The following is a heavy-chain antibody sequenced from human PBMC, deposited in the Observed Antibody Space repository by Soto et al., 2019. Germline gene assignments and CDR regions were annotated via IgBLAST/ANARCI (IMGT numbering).Heavy chain of an antibody. V-gene: IGHV3-23*01. CDR1: GFTFSNYA. CDR3: ALRYCSRSTCPPLNSYFYMDV. D-gene: IGHD2-15*01. J-gene: IGHJ6*03. CDR2: ISGSGGTT. Sequence: PGGSLRLSCAASGFTFSNYAMTWVRQAPGKGLDWVSGISGSGGTTFYAGSVKGRFAVSRDNSKNTLYLQMSSLRAEDTAVYYCALRYCSRSTCPPLNSYFYMDVWGKGTTVTVSS.